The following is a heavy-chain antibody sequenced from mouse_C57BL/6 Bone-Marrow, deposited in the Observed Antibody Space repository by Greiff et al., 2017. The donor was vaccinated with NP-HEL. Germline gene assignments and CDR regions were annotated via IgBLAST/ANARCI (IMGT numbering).Heavy chain of an antibody. J-gene: IGHJ2*01. CDR3: ARGVMDGLDY. D-gene: IGHD2-3*01. CDR1: GYTFTSYW. CDR2: IDPSDSYT. V-gene: IGHV1-59*01. Sequence: VQLQQPGAELVRPGTSVKLSCKASGYTFTSYWMHWVKQRPGQGLEWIGVIDPSDSYTNYNQKFKGKATLTVDTSSSTAYMQLSSLTSEDSAVYYCARGVMDGLDYWGQGTTLTVSS.